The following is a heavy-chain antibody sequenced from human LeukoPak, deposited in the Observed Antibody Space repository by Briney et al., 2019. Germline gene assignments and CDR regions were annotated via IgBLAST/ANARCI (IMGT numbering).Heavy chain of an antibody. CDR2: ISASGSNT. D-gene: IGHD1-1*01. J-gene: IGHJ4*02. CDR1: GFTFSDYA. Sequence: PGGSLRLSCAASGFTFSDYAMTWVRQAPGKGLEWVSFISASGSNTYYTDSVKGRFTISRDSSKNTLYLQMNSLRAEDTAIYYCAKDMGYTHGHGVDYWGQGTLVTVSS. CDR3: AKDMGYTHGHGVDY. V-gene: IGHV3-23*01.